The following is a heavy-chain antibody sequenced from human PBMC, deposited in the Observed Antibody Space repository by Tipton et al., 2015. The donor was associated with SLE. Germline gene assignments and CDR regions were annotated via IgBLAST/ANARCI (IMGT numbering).Heavy chain of an antibody. J-gene: IGHJ4*02. Sequence: SLRLSCAASGFTFDDYAMHWVRQTPGKGLEWVSGITRSSGTIVYADSVKGRFTISRDNAKNTLYLQMNSLRAEDTAVYYCARDGGPYRDYWGQGTLVTVSS. CDR3: ARDGGPYRDY. D-gene: IGHD3-16*01. V-gene: IGHV3-9*01. CDR1: GFTFDDYA. CDR2: ITRSSGTI.